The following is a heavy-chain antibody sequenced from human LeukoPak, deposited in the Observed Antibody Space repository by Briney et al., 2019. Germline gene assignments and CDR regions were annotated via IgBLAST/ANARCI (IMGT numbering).Heavy chain of an antibody. CDR2: IYSGGST. D-gene: IGHD3-10*01. J-gene: IGHJ6*02. Sequence: GGSLRLSCAACGFTVSSNYMSWVRQAPGKGLEWVSVIYSGGSTYYADSVKGRFTISRHNSKNTLYLQMNSLRAEDTAVYYCARDRPFGTGVRGVHYYYGMDVWGQGTTVTVSS. CDR1: GFTVSSNY. CDR3: ARDRPFGTGVRGVHYYYGMDV. V-gene: IGHV3-53*04.